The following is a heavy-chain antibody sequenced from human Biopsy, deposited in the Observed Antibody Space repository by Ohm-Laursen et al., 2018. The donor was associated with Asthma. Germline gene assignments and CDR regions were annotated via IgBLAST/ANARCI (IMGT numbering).Heavy chain of an antibody. Sequence: SETLSLTCSVYGGSISSFYWSWIRQSPEKGLGWMGYVYWTGSTNYNPSLKSRITMSADTSKNRMFLELTSVTAADTAIYYCVRAVRNEQWLAPFDYWGQGKPVTVSS. J-gene: IGHJ4*02. D-gene: IGHD6-19*01. V-gene: IGHV4-59*01. CDR2: VYWTGST. CDR1: GGSISSFY. CDR3: VRAVRNEQWLAPFDY.